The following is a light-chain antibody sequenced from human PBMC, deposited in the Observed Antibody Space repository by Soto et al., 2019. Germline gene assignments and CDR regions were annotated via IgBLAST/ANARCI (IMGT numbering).Light chain of an antibody. J-gene: IGLJ2*01. CDR2: DVS. CDR3: SSYTGATVVI. CDR1: SGDIGDYKY. Sequence: QSVLTQPASVSGSPGQSITISCTGSSGDIGDYKYVSWYQQHPGKAPKLMIYDVSHRPSGVSNRFSGSKSGNTASLTISGLQAEDDADYYCSSYTGATVVIFGGGTKLTVL. V-gene: IGLV2-14*01.